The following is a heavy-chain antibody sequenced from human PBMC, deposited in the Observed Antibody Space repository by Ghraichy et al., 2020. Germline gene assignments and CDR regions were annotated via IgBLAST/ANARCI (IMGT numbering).Heavy chain of an antibody. V-gene: IGHV3-48*01. Sequence: GGSLRLSCAASGFTFGSYNMNWVRQAPGKGLEWLASISSNSGSIYYAGSVEGRFTISRDNAKNLLYLEMNSLRVEDTAVYYCARDPWGDFYASGSYFVYWGQGTLVTVS. D-gene: IGHD3-10*01. CDR1: GFTFGSYN. CDR2: ISSNSGSI. CDR3: ARDPWGDFYASGSYFVY. J-gene: IGHJ4*02.